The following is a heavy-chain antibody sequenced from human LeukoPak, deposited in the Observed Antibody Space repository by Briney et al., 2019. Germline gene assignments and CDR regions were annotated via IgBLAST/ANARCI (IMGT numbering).Heavy chain of an antibody. CDR1: GFTFTDYY. D-gene: IGHD6-6*01. CDR2: ISSSGSTI. CDR3: AGGLAEYNRYFDY. Sequence: GGSLRLSCAASGFTFTDYYMSWIRQAPGKGLEWLSYISSSGSTIFYADSVKGRFTISRDNAKNSLYLQMNSLRAEDTAVYYCAGGLAEYNRYFDYWGQGTLVTVSS. J-gene: IGHJ4*02. V-gene: IGHV3-11*04.